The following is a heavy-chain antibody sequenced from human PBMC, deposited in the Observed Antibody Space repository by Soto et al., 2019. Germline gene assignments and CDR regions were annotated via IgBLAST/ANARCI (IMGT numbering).Heavy chain of an antibody. CDR3: ATGARRYFDWSTV. J-gene: IGHJ6*02. Sequence: PSETLSLTCVVSGGSISSDNYSWSWIRQPPGKGLEWIGYIYHSGSTYCIPSLKSRVTISVDKSNNEFSLNLTSVTAADTAVYYCATGARRYFDWSTVWGQGTTVTVSS. CDR2: IYHSGST. V-gene: IGHV4-30-2*01. CDR1: GGSISSDNYS. D-gene: IGHD3-9*01.